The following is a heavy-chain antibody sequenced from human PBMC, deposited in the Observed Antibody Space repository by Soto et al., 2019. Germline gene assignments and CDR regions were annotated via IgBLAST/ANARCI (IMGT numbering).Heavy chain of an antibody. CDR3: VRDRLNWFDP. CDR1: GASTTIYY. J-gene: IGHJ5*02. CDR2: IYTTGNV. V-gene: IGHV4-4*07. Sequence: SETLSLTCNVSGASTTIYYWSWIRQSAGKGLEWIGRIYTTGNVNYNPFLRSRVTMSRDSSKNQLSLKLTSVTAADTAVYYCVRDRLNWFDPWGQGVLVTVSS.